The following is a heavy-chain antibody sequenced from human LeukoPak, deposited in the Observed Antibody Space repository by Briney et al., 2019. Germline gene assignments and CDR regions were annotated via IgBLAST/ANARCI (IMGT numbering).Heavy chain of an antibody. Sequence: GGSLRLSCAASGFTFSSYGMHWVRQAPGKGLEWVSVIFSDGRTYYADSVKGRFIISRDNSKNTLFLQMNSLRADDTAVYYCTRDDNWNDGVGFDYWGQGTLVTVSS. J-gene: IGHJ4*02. CDR3: TRDDNWNDGVGFDY. CDR2: IFSDGRT. CDR1: GFTFSSYG. D-gene: IGHD1-1*01. V-gene: IGHV3-NL1*01.